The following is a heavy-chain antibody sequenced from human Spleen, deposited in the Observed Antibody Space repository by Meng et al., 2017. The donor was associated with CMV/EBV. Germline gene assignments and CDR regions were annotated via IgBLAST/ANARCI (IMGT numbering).Heavy chain of an antibody. D-gene: IGHD2-2*01. V-gene: IGHV3-64*02. J-gene: IGHJ4*02. Sequence: GSLKISCTASGFTFSSYAMHWVRQAPGKGLEYVSVISGSGSNTYYADSVKGRFTISRDNSKNTLSLEMGSLRAEDMAVYYCARSLVPAGPHDYWGQGTLVTVSS. CDR3: ARSLVPAGPHDY. CDR2: ISGSGSNT. CDR1: GFTFSSYA.